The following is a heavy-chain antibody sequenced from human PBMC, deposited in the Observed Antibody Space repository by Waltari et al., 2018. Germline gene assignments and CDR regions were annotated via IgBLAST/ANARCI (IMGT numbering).Heavy chain of an antibody. D-gene: IGHD6-6*01. Sequence: EVQLVESGGGLVKPGGSLRLSCAASGFTFNDAWMGWVRQAPGQGLEWLGRIKSKSAGGTTDYAAPVQGRFAISRDDSNNILYLQMSSLRTDDTALYYCTTDRGITARPLFDSWGQGALVTVSS. CDR1: GFTFNDAW. CDR3: TTDRGITARPLFDS. J-gene: IGHJ4*02. V-gene: IGHV3-15*01. CDR2: IKSKSAGGTT.